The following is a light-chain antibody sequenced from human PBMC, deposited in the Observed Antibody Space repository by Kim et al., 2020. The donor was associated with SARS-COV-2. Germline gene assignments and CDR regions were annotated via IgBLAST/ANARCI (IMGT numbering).Light chain of an antibody. CDR2: GKN. CDR3: NSRDSSGNHWV. V-gene: IGLV3-19*01. J-gene: IGLJ3*02. CDR1: SLRSYY. Sequence: GQTVRIPCQGDSLRSYYARWYQQKPGQAPVLVIYGKNNRPSGIPDRFSGSSSGNTASLTITGAQAEDEADYYCNSRDSSGNHWVFGGGTKLTVL.